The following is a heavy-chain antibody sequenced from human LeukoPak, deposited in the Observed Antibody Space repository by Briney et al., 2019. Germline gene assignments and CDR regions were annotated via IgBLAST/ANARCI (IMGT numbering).Heavy chain of an antibody. D-gene: IGHD1-26*01. Sequence: PGRSLRLSCAASGFTFDDYAMHWVRQAPGKGLEWVSGISWNSGKIGYADSVKGRFTISRDNSKNTLYLQMNSLRAEDTAVYYCARGTSSSTLELLDYWGQGTLVTVSS. J-gene: IGHJ4*02. CDR2: ISWNSGKI. CDR3: ARGTSSSTLELLDY. V-gene: IGHV3-9*01. CDR1: GFTFDDYA.